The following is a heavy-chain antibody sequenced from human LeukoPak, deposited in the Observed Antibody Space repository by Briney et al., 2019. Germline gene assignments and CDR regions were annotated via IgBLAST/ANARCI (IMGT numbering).Heavy chain of an antibody. CDR2: ITGTGVGI. J-gene: IGHJ4*02. CDR3: AKEVWYYSGPHDY. CDR1: GFTFSSYA. D-gene: IGHD6-19*01. Sequence: GGSLRLSCVASGFTFSSYAMSWVRQAPGKGLQWVSSITGTGVGIYNADSVEGRFTISRDSSKNTLYLHMNSLRGEDTAIYYCAKEVWYYSGPHDYWGQGALVTVSS. V-gene: IGHV3-23*01.